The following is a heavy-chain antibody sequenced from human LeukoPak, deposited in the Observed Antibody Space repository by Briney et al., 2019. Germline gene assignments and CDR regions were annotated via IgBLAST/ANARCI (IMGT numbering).Heavy chain of an antibody. CDR2: IHYSGST. Sequence: SETLSLTCTVSGGSISSYYWRWIRQPPGKGLEWIGYIHYSGSTNYNPSLKSRVSISVDTSKNQFSLKLSSVTAADTAVYYCASTSKNSNYGMDVWGQGTTVTVSS. J-gene: IGHJ6*02. D-gene: IGHD2-2*01. CDR1: GGSISSYY. V-gene: IGHV4-59*01. CDR3: ASTSKNSNYGMDV.